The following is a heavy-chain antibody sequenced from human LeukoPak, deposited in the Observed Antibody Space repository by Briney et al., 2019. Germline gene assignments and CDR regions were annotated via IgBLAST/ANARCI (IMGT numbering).Heavy chain of an antibody. V-gene: IGHV3-66*01. J-gene: IGHJ3*01. Sequence: GGSLRLSCAASGFTVSGNFMRWVRRAPGKGPEWISVLYSGGTAYYANSVKGRFTISRDNSKNTLYLQMNGLRAEDTAVYYCSRGLLRAFDLWGQGTMVTVSS. CDR1: GFTVSGNF. CDR2: LYSGGTA. CDR3: SRGLLRAFDL.